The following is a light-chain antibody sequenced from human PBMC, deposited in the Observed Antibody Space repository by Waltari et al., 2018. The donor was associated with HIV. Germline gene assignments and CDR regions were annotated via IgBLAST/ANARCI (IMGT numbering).Light chain of an antibody. Sequence: DIQMTQSPSTLSASVGDRITITCRAGQSIFKWLAWYQQKPGKAPKLLIYKASSLESGVPSRFSGSGSGIEFTLTISSLQPDDFATYYCQQYKSYFRTFGQGTKLEVK. CDR2: KAS. V-gene: IGKV1-5*03. CDR3: QQYKSYFRT. J-gene: IGKJ2*01. CDR1: QSIFKW.